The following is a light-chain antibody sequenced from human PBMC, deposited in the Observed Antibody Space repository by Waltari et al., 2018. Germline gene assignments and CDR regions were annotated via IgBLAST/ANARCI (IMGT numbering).Light chain of an antibody. V-gene: IGLV2-14*03. Sequence: QSALTQPASVSGSPAQSITISCPGTSSDIGRYNSVSRYQHHPDKAPKLMIFDVNNRPSGVSDRFSGSKSGNTASLTISGLQAEDEADYYCSSYTTTSTLLVVFGGGTKLTVL. CDR2: DVN. CDR3: SSYTTTSTLLVV. CDR1: SSDIGRYNS. J-gene: IGLJ2*01.